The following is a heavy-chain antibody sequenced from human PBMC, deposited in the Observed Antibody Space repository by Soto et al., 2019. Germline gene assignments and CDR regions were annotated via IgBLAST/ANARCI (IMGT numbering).Heavy chain of an antibody. CDR3: ARDNGPPGTPSSFES. D-gene: IGHD1-1*01. J-gene: IGHJ5*01. CDR1: GDSVSSNSAA. CDR2: TYYRAKWYN. V-gene: IGHV6-1*01. Sequence: SQTLSLTCAISGDSVSSNSAASNWIRQSPSRGLEWLGRTYYRAKWYNDYAVSVKSRITINPHTSKSQFSLSLYSVTPKPTAVYSCARDNGPPGTPSSFESWGEGSLVTV.